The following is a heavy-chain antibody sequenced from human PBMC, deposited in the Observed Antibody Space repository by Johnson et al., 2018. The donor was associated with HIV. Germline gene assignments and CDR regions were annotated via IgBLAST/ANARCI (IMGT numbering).Heavy chain of an antibody. CDR1: EFILSDYY. V-gene: IGHV3-11*04. CDR2: ISSSGGTI. Sequence: QVQVVESGGDLVKPGGSLRLSCGASEFILSDYYISWVRQAPEKGLEWISYISSSGGTIFYADSVTGRFTISRDIAKNTLYLQMNSLRAEDTAVYYCAREGRGLDAFDIWGQGTVVTVSS. CDR3: AREGRGLDAFDI. J-gene: IGHJ3*02. D-gene: IGHD3/OR15-3a*01.